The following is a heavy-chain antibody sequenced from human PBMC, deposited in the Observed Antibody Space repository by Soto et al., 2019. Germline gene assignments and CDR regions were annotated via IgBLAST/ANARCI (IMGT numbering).Heavy chain of an antibody. CDR1: GFTFSSYG. V-gene: IGHV3-30*03. J-gene: IGHJ5*02. CDR3: ARGGAVAGTGWFDP. CDR2: ISYDGSNK. Sequence: QVQLVESGGGVVQPGRSLRLSCAASGFTFSSYGMHWVRQAPGKGLEWVAVISYDGSNKYYADSVKGRFTIARDNSKNTLYLQMNSLRAEDTAEYYWARGGAVAGTGWFDPWGQGTLVTVSS. D-gene: IGHD6-19*01.